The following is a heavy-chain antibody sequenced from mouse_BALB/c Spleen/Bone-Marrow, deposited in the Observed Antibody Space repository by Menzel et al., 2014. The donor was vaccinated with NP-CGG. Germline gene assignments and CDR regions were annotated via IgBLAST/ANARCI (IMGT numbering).Heavy chain of an antibody. V-gene: IGHV2-2*02. CDR3: ARNSDHYSLDY. D-gene: IGHD2-12*01. Sequence: VKLQESGPGLVQPSQSLSTTCTVSGFSLNQYTIYWIRQSPGKGLEWLGVVWTGGSTDYNATFISRLTITKDNSKSQVFFKMTSLEPTDTAIYYCARNSDHYSLDYWGQGTSVTVSA. CDR1: GFSLNQYT. CDR2: VWTGGST. J-gene: IGHJ4*01.